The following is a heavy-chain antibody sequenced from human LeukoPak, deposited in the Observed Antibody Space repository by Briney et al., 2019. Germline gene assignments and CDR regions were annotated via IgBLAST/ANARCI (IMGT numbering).Heavy chain of an antibody. CDR3: AKKTWDSSNWHFFDY. J-gene: IGHJ4*02. V-gene: IGHV3-53*01. CDR1: GFTLSSNY. Sequence: PGGSLRLSCAASGFTLSSNYMTWVRQAPGKGLEWVSLIDSGGSAFYADSMKGQFTISRDNPKNTLYLQMDTLRAEDTATYYCAKKTWDSSNWHFFDYWGQGTLVTVSS. CDR2: IDSGGSA. D-gene: IGHD6-13*01.